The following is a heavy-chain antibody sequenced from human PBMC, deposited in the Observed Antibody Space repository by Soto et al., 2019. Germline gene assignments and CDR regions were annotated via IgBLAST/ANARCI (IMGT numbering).Heavy chain of an antibody. CDR3: AKDNRYCRGTSSHYGMDC. Sequence: PGGSLRLSCAASGFTVNSNYMSWVRQAPGKGLEWVSVIYSGGSTYYADSVKGRFTIFRDNSKNTLYLQMNSLRADDTAVYYCAKDNRYCRGTSSHYGMDCWGQGTTVTVSS. CDR2: IYSGGST. CDR1: GFTVNSNY. J-gene: IGHJ6*02. D-gene: IGHD2-2*01. V-gene: IGHV3-66*02.